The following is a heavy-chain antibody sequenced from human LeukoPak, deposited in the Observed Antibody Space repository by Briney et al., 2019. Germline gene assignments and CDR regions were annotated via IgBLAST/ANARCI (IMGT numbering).Heavy chain of an antibody. D-gene: IGHD3-3*01. CDR2: IRSKAYGGTT. J-gene: IGHJ6*04. CDR1: GFTFGDYA. Sequence: HPGGSLRLSCTASGFTFGDYAMSWVRQAPGKGLEWVGFIRSKAYGGTTEHAASVKGRFTISRDDSKSIAYLQMNSLKTEDTAVYYCTRAGRSYYYGMDVWGKGTTVTVSS. V-gene: IGHV3-49*04. CDR3: TRAGRSYYYGMDV.